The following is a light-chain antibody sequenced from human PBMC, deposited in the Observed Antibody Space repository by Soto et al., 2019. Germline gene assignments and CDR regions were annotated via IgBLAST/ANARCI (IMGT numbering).Light chain of an antibody. V-gene: IGKV1-13*02. CDR1: QGIISY. CDR3: QQYNSYS. Sequence: AIQLTQSPSSLSASVGDRVTIACRASQGIISYLAWYQQKPGKAPKLLIYHASTLESVVPSRFSGSGSGTEFTLTISSLQPDDFATYYCQQYNSYSFGQGTKVDI. J-gene: IGKJ1*01. CDR2: HAS.